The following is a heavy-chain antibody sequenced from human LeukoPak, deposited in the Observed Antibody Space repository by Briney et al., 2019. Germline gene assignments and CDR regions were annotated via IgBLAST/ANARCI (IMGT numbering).Heavy chain of an antibody. CDR1: GYTLTELS. Sequence: GASVKVSCKVSGYTLTELSMHWVRQAPGKGLEWMGGFDPEDGETIYAQKFQGRVTMTEDTSTDTAYMELSNLRSEDTAAYYCAKSLAVAGYYYGMDVWGQGTTVTVSS. CDR2: FDPEDGET. D-gene: IGHD6-19*01. J-gene: IGHJ6*02. V-gene: IGHV1-24*01. CDR3: AKSLAVAGYYYGMDV.